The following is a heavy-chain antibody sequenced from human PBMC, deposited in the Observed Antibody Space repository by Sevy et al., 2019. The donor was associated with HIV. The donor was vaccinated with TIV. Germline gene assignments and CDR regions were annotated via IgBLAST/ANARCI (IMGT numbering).Heavy chain of an antibody. CDR1: GFSISSYA. Sequence: GGSLRLSCAASGFSISSYAMHWVRQAPGKGLEWVAVIWYDGTNKEYADSVKGRFTISRDNSKNTLYLQMNSLRAEDRAVYYSEGEDIRVAGIGYYFHSWGQGTLVTVSS. D-gene: IGHD6-19*01. J-gene: IGHJ4*02. CDR3: EGEDIRVAGIGYYFHS. V-gene: IGHV3-33*01. CDR2: IWYDGTNK.